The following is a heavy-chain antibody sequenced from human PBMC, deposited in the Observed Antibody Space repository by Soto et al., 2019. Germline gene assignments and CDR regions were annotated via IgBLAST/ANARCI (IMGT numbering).Heavy chain of an antibody. CDR2: INHSGST. V-gene: IGHV4-34*01. CDR1: GGSFSGYY. Sequence: PSETLSLTCAVYGGSFSGYYLSWIRQPPGKGLEWTGEINHSGSTNYNPSLKSRVTISVDTSKNQFSLQLNCVTAADTAVYYCARGRYVFVWGSYPNWFDPWGQGTLVTVSS. CDR3: ARGRYVFVWGSYPNWFDP. J-gene: IGHJ5*02. D-gene: IGHD3-16*02.